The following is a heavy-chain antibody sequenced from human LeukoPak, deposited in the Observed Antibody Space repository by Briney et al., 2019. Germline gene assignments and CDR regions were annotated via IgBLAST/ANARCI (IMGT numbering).Heavy chain of an antibody. CDR3: AREPRDYSNPYYYYYYMDV. Sequence: SETLSLTCTVSGGSISSSNYYWGWIRQPPGKGLEWIGNIYYSGSTYYNPSLKSRVTMSVDTSKNQFSLKLSSVTAADTAVYYCAREPRDYSNPYYYYYYMDVWGKGTTVTVSS. J-gene: IGHJ6*03. V-gene: IGHV4-39*07. D-gene: IGHD4-11*01. CDR1: GGSISSSNYY. CDR2: IYYSGST.